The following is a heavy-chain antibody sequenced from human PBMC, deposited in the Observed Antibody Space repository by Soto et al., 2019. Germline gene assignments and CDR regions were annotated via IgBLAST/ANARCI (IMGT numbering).Heavy chain of an antibody. D-gene: IGHD6-6*01. CDR3: TSSYSTSSSPDY. V-gene: IGHV4-59*01. CDR2: VYHSGST. CDR1: GGSMGNYY. Sequence: KTSETLSLTCIVSGGSMGNYYWNWIRQPPGRGLEWIGYVYHSGSTNYNPSLKSRVSMSVDVSRNHFSLTLHSVTAADTAVYFCTSSYSTSSSPDYWGQGTLVTVSS. J-gene: IGHJ4*02.